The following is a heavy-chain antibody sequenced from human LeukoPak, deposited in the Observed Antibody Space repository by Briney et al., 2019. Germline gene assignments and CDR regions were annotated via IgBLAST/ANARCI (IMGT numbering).Heavy chain of an antibody. CDR2: ISGSGGDT. Sequence: GGSLRLSCAASGFTFSSYAMSWVRQAPGKGLEWVSSISGSGGDTYYGDSVKGRFTISRDNSKNTLYMQVKSLRAEDTAVFYCAKGRISGDAGLDYWGQGTLVTVSS. J-gene: IGHJ4*02. D-gene: IGHD6-13*01. CDR3: AKGRISGDAGLDY. V-gene: IGHV3-23*01. CDR1: GFTFSSYA.